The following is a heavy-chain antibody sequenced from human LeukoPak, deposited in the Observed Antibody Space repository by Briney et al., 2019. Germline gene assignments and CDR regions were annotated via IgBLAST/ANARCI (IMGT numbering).Heavy chain of an antibody. CDR3: AELGITMIGGV. J-gene: IGHJ6*04. CDR1: GFTFSSYE. Sequence: GGSLRLSCAASGFTFSSYEMNWVRQAPGKGLEWVSYISSSGGTIYYADSVKGRFTISRDNAKNSLYLQMNSLRAEDTAVYYCAELGITMIGGVWGKGTTVTISS. D-gene: IGHD3-10*02. V-gene: IGHV3-48*03. CDR2: ISSSGGTI.